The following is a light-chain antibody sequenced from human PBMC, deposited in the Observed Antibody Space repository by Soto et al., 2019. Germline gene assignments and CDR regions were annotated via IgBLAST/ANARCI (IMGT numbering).Light chain of an antibody. CDR1: QSISSW. CDR2: DAS. J-gene: IGKJ2*01. V-gene: IGKV1-5*01. Sequence: DIQMTQSPSTLSASVGDRVTITCRASQSISSWLAWYQQKPGKAPKLLIYDASSLESGVPSRFSGSGSGTEFTLTISSLQPDDFATYYCQQYNGIPNTCGQGTKLEIK. CDR3: QQYNGIPNT.